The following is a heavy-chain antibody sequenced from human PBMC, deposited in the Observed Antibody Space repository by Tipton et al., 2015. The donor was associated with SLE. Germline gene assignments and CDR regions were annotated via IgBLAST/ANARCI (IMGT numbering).Heavy chain of an antibody. J-gene: IGHJ2*01. CDR3: AREFLNPVTTVHYYFDL. D-gene: IGHD4-11*01. CDR2: VFYSGSP. Sequence: TLSLTCAVSGDSIRNYYWSWIRQPPGKGPEWIGYVFYSGSPNYTPSLKSRVTMSVDTSKNHFSLKLISVTAADTAVYYCAREFLNPVTTVHYYFDLWGRGTLVTVSS. V-gene: IGHV4-59*12. CDR1: GDSIRNYY.